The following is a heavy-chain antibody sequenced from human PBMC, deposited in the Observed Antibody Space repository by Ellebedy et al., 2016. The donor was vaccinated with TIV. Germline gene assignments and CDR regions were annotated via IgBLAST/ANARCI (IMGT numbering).Heavy chain of an antibody. J-gene: IGHJ1*01. V-gene: IGHV3-23*01. CDR2: ISGSGGST. D-gene: IGHD3-3*01. Sequence: GESLKISCAASGFTFSSYAMSWVRQAPGKGLEWVSAISGSGGSTYYADSVKGRFTISRDNSKNTLYLQMNSLRAEDTAVYYCAKDRTIFGVVIMANFQHWGQGTLVTVSS. CDR3: AKDRTIFGVVIMANFQH. CDR1: GFTFSSYA.